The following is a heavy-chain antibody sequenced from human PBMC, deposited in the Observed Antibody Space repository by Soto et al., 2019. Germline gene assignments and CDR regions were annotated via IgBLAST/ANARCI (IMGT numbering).Heavy chain of an antibody. CDR2: ISGSGGST. CDR3: AKDRSCSSTSCYYYYYGMDV. V-gene: IGHV3-23*01. J-gene: IGHJ6*02. D-gene: IGHD2-2*01. Sequence: EVQLLESGGGLVQPGGSLRLSCAASGFTFSSYAMSWVRQAPGKGLEWVSAISGSGGSTYYADSVKGRFTISRDNSKNTLYLQMNSLRAEDTAVYYCAKDRSCSSTSCYYYYYGMDVWGQGNTVTVSS. CDR1: GFTFSSYA.